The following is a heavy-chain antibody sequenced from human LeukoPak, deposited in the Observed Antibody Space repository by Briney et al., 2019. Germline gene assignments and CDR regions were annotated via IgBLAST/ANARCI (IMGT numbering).Heavy chain of an antibody. Sequence: GGSLRLSCAASGFTFSSYSMNWVRQAPGKGLEWVSAISGSGGSTYYADSMKGRFTISRDNSKNTLYLQMNSLRAEDTAVYYCAKGHERFLEWFHVLGYWGQGTLVTVSS. CDR1: GFTFSSYS. CDR2: ISGSGGST. CDR3: AKGHERFLEWFHVLGY. D-gene: IGHD3-3*01. V-gene: IGHV3-23*01. J-gene: IGHJ4*02.